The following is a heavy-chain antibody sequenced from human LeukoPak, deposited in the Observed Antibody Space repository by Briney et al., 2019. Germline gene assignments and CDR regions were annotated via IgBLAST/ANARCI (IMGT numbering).Heavy chain of an antibody. Sequence: SETLSLTCTVSGGSISSYYWSWIRQPPGKGLEWTGYIYYSGSTNYNPSLKSRVTISVDTSKNQFSLKLSSVTAADTAVYYCARVRGQMATTYFDYWGQGTLVTVSS. V-gene: IGHV4-59*01. J-gene: IGHJ4*02. CDR1: GGSISSYY. CDR3: ARVRGQMATTYFDY. D-gene: IGHD5-24*01. CDR2: IYYSGST.